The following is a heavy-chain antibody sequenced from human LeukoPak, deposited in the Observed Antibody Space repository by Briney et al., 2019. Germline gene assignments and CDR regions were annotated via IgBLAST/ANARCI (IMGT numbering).Heavy chain of an antibody. Sequence: PGSTLGLSCAASVFLFRSYDIHWARQAPGKGLEDVAVISYDGSNKYYADSVKGRFTISRDNYKNTLYVQMNSLKAGDTAVYYCERDPGTGRFGYSGYDYGDYFDYWGQGTLVTVSS. CDR1: VFLFRSYD. V-gene: IGHV3-30*04. CDR2: ISYDGSNK. CDR3: ERDPGTGRFGYSGYDYGDYFDY. D-gene: IGHD5-12*01. J-gene: IGHJ4*02.